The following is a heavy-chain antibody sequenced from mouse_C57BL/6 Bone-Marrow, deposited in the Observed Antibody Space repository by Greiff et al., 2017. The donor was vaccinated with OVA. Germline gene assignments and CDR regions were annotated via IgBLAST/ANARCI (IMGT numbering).Heavy chain of an antibody. CDR2: ISDGGSYT. Sequence: EVKLVESGGGLVKPGGSLKLSCAASGFTFSSYAMSWVRQTPEKRLEWVATISDGGSYTYYPDNVKGRFTISRDNAKNNLYLQMSHLKSEDTAMYYCARAGWFAYWGQGTLVTVSA. J-gene: IGHJ3*01. V-gene: IGHV5-4*03. CDR1: GFTFSSYA. CDR3: ARAGWFAY.